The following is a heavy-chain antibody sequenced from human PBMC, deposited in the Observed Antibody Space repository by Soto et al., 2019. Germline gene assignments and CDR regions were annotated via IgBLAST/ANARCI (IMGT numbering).Heavy chain of an antibody. J-gene: IGHJ3*02. V-gene: IGHV1-69*13. CDR2: IIPIFGTA. CDR1: VGTFSSYA. D-gene: IGHD2-21*01. CDR3: ARRDRFVVISAFDI. Sequence: SVKGSFKTSVGTFSSYAISWLRQAPLQGLDCMGGIIPIFGTANYAQKFQGRVTITADESTRTAYMELSILRSEDTAVYYCARRDRFVVISAFDIWGQGTMVTVSS.